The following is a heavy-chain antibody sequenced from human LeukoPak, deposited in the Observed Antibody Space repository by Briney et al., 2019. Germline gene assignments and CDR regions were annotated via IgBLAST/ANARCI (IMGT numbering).Heavy chain of an antibody. CDR1: GFTFSSYG. D-gene: IGHD4-17*01. CDR2: ISGSGGST. Sequence: GGTLRLSCAASGFTFSSYGMSWVRQAPGKGLEWVSAISGSGGSTYYADSVKGRFTIFRDNSKNTLYLQMNSLRAEDTAVYYCAKVDGDEYYYYYYMDVWGKGTTVTISS. J-gene: IGHJ6*03. CDR3: AKVDGDEYYYYYYMDV. V-gene: IGHV3-23*01.